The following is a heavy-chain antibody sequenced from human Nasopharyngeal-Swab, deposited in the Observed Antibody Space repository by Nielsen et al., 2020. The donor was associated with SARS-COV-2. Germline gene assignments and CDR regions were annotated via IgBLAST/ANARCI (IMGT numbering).Heavy chain of an antibody. CDR2: FDPEDGET. CDR1: GYTLTELS. D-gene: IGHD3-10*01. J-gene: IGHJ6*02. Sequence: ASVKVSCKVSGYTLTELSMHWVRQAPGKGLEWMGGFDPEDGETIYAQKFQGRVTMTEDTSTDTAYMELSSLRSEDTAVYYCATGFPITMVRGVSLQIYYYHGMDVWGQGTTVTVSS. V-gene: IGHV1-24*01. CDR3: ATGFPITMVRGVSLQIYYYHGMDV.